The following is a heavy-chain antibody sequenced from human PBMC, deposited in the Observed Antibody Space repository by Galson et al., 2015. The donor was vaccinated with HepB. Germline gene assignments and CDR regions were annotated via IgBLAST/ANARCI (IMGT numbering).Heavy chain of an antibody. CDR1: GGTFSSYA. J-gene: IGHJ4*02. V-gene: IGHV1-69*13. D-gene: IGHD3-22*01. Sequence: SVKVSCKASGGTFSSYAISWVRQAPGQGLEWMGGIIPIFGTANYAQKFQGRVTITADESTSTAYMELSSLRSEDTAVYYCARVATLYDSSGYYCSYFDYWGQGTLVTVSS. CDR3: ARVATLYDSSGYYCSYFDY. CDR2: IIPIFGTA.